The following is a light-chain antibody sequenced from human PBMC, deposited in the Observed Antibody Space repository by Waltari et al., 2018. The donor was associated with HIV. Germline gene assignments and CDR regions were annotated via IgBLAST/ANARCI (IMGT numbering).Light chain of an antibody. J-gene: IGLJ2*01. CDR3: NSYTPSSTLQLV. V-gene: IGLV2-14*03. CDR1: SRDVGGYNY. CDR2: DVS. Sequence: SALTQPASVSGSPGQTITISCIGTSRDVGGYNYASWYQPHPRKDPKLIIYDVSNRPSVLSKRFSCCNAGNTASLTISGLQADDESSYCCNSYTPSSTLQLVFGGGTKLTFL.